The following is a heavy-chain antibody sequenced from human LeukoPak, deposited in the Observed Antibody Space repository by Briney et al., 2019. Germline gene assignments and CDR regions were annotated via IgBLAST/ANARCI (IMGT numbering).Heavy chain of an antibody. Sequence: GGSLRLSCAASGFTFSSYAMSWVRQAPGKGLEWVSAISGSGGSTYYADSVKGRFTISRDNSKNTLYLQMNSLRAEDTAVYYCAKPQILRFLEWLLPDYYYGMDVWGQGTTVTVS. J-gene: IGHJ6*02. CDR2: ISGSGGST. D-gene: IGHD3-3*01. CDR3: AKPQILRFLEWLLPDYYYGMDV. CDR1: GFTFSSYA. V-gene: IGHV3-23*01.